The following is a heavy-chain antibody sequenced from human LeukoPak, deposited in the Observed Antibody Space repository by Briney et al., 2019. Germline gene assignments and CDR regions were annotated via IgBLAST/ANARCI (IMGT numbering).Heavy chain of an antibody. V-gene: IGHV1-8*01. CDR1: VYTFTVYN. CDR3: VTVYHDGSFESGNWFDP. D-gene: IGHD3-22*01. Sequence: ASVRVSCKASVYTFTVYNIDWVREAAGRGLECMVWINANSGRADCVQKFQSRVNITRDTTISTAYMELSSLRSENTAVYDCVTVYHDGSFESGNWFDPWGQGTLVTVSS. CDR2: INANSGRA. J-gene: IGHJ5*02.